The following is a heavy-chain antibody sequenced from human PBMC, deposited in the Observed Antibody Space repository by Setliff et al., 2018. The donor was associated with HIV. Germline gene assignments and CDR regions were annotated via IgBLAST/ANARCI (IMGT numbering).Heavy chain of an antibody. J-gene: IGHJ4*01. CDR3: ARQVGEGKWYLDS. Sequence: PSDTLSLTCAVSGVSVNNDDDYWGWIRQPPGKGLEWIAIIHQSGTAHKRPSLKSRVTISIDTSENLFSLKLSGVTAADTAIYYCARQVGEGKWYLDSWGHGTLVTVSS. CDR1: GVSVNNDDDY. D-gene: IGHD1-26*01. CDR2: IHQSGTA. V-gene: IGHV4-39*01.